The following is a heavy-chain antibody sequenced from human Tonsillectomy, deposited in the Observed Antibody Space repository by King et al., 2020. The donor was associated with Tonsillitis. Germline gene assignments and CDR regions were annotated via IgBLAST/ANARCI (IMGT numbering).Heavy chain of an antibody. J-gene: IGHJ4*02. CDR3: AHSRGYCGGGSCYSYYYFDY. V-gene: IGHV2-5*01. D-gene: IGHD2-15*01. Sequence: TLKESGPTLVKPTQTLKLTCTFSGFSLSTSGVGVGWIRQPPGKALEWLAPIYWNDDKRYSPSLKSRLTITKEPSKNQVVLTMTNMDPVDTATKYSAHSRGYCGGGSCYSYYYFDYWGQGTLVTVSS. CDR1: GFSLSTSGVG. CDR2: IYWNDDK.